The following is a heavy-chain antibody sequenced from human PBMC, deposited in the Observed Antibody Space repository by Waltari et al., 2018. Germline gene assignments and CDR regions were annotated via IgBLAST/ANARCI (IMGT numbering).Heavy chain of an antibody. Sequence: QVQLVQSGAEVKKPGSSVKVSCKASGGTFSSYAISWVRQATRQGLEWMGGIIPILGIANYAQKFQGRVTITADESTSTAYMELSSLRSEDTAVYYCASGATSSGSPQAEYFQHWGQGTLVTVSS. CDR2: IIPILGIA. D-gene: IGHD1-26*01. CDR3: ASGATSSGSPQAEYFQH. CDR1: GGTFSSYA. J-gene: IGHJ1*01. V-gene: IGHV1-69*04.